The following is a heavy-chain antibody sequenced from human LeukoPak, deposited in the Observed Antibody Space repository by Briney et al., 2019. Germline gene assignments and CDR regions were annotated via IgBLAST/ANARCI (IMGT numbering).Heavy chain of an antibody. J-gene: IGHJ4*02. V-gene: IGHV1-69*05. CDR1: GGTFRSCA. CDR2: FIPIFGTT. CDR3: ARDLGITGTFDNYCFDY. D-gene: IGHD1-20*01. Sequence: SVKVSCKASGGTFRSCAISWVRQAPGQGLEWMGRFIPIFGTTNYAQKFQGRVSITTDESTSTVYMQPSSLRSEDTAVYYCARDLGITGTFDNYCFDYWGQGTLLTVSS.